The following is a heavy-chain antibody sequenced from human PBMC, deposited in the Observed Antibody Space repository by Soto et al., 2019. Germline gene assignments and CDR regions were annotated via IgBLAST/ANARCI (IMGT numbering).Heavy chain of an antibody. Sequence: QVQLVESGGGVVQPGRSLRLSWAASGFTFSSYGMHWVRQAPGKGLEWLSVIWYDESNKYYADSVKGRFTISRENYKNTLYLQMNSLRAEDTAVYYCARPQTPYSSSIDYWGKGTLVTVSS. CDR2: IWYDESNK. D-gene: IGHD6-13*01. CDR3: ARPQTPYSSSIDY. J-gene: IGHJ4*02. V-gene: IGHV3-33*01. CDR1: GFTFSSYG.